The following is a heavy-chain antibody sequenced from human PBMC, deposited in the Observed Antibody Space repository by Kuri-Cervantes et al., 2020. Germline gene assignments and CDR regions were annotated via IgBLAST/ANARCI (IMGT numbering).Heavy chain of an antibody. CDR2: IYYSGST. V-gene: IGHV4-59*01. J-gene: IGHJ4*02. Sequence: GSLRLSCTVSGGSISNYYWSWIRQPPGKGLEWIGYIYYSGSTNYNPSLKSRVTISVDTSKNQFSLKLSSVTAADTAVYYCARTSHYSFDYWGQGTLVTVSS. CDR3: ARTSHYSFDY. CDR1: GGSISNYY.